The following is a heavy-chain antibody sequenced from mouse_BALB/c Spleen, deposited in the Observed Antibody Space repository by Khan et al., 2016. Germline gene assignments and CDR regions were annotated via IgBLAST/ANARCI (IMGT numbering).Heavy chain of an antibody. Sequence: EVQLQESGPDLVKPSQSLSLTCTVTGYSISSGYSWHWIRQFPGNKLEWMAYIHYSGSTNYNPSLKSRTSITRDTSKNPFFLQLISVTTEDTATYYCTRGDYYGSGYWGQGTTLTVSS. V-gene: IGHV3-1*02. D-gene: IGHD1-1*01. CDR3: TRGDYYGSGY. CDR2: IHYSGST. J-gene: IGHJ2*01. CDR1: GYSISSGYS.